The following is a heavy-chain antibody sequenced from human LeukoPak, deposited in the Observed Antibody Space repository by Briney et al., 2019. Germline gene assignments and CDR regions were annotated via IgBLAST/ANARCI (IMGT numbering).Heavy chain of an antibody. V-gene: IGHV1-18*04. CDR3: ASNPRGDSWTFDY. Sequence: GASVKVSCKASGYTLSSYGVNWVRQAPGQGLEWMGWISTYNGNTEYAQILQGRVTMTTDTSTSTVYMELTSLRSDDTAVYYCASNPRGDSWTFDYWGQGTLVTVSS. CDR2: ISTYNGNT. D-gene: IGHD2-21*02. J-gene: IGHJ4*02. CDR1: GYTLSSYG.